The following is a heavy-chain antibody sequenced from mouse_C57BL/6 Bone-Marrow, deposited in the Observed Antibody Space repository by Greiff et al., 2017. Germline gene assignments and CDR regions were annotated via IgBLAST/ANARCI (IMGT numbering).Heavy chain of an antibody. CDR3: GRRYCNYDARDY. CDR2: IRSKSNNYAT. D-gene: IGHD2-10*02. V-gene: IGHV10-1*01. J-gene: IGHJ4*01. Sequence: EVKVVESGGGLVQPTGSLKLSCAASGFSFNTYAMNWVRQAPGKGLEWVARIRSKSNNYATYYAASVKYRFTITRDESESMLYLQMNNLKTEDTAMYYCGRRYCNYDARDYWGQGTSVTVAS. CDR1: GFSFNTYA.